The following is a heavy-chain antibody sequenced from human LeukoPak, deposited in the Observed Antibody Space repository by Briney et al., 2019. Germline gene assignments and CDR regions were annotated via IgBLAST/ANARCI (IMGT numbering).Heavy chain of an antibody. Sequence: ASVNVSCKASGGTFSSYAISWVRQAPGQGLEWMGGIIPILGTANYAQKFQGRVTITTDESTSTAYMELSSLRSEDTAVYYCARAGYYDSSGYYPHPHDAFDIWGQGTMVTVSS. CDR2: IIPILGTA. V-gene: IGHV1-69*05. CDR1: GGTFSSYA. D-gene: IGHD3-22*01. J-gene: IGHJ3*02. CDR3: ARAGYYDSSGYYPHPHDAFDI.